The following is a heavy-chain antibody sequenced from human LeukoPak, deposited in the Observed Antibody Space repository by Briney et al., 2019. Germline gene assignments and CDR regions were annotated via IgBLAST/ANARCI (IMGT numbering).Heavy chain of an antibody. CDR3: ATAPYSSGSFQH. D-gene: IGHD3-22*01. CDR1: GYTFTGYY. V-gene: IGHV1-2*02. J-gene: IGHJ1*01. CDR2: INPNSGGT. Sequence: ASVKVSCKASGYTFTGYYMHWVRQAPGQRLEWMGWINPNSGGTNYAQKFQGRVTMTRDTSISTAYMELSRLRSEDTAVYYCATAPYSSGSFQHWGQGTLVTVSS.